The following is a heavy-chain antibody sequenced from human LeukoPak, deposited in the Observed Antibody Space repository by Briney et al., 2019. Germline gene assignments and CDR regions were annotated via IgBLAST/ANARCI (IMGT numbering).Heavy chain of an antibody. CDR2: INPNSGGT. Sequence: ASVKVSCKASGYTFTGYYMHWVRQAPGQGLEWMGWINPNSGGTNYAQKFQGRVTMTRDTSISTAYMELSRLRSDDTALYYCAKDISRWLANFDYWGQGTLVTVSS. CDR3: AKDISRWLANFDY. CDR1: GYTFTGYY. V-gene: IGHV1-2*02. J-gene: IGHJ4*02. D-gene: IGHD6-19*01.